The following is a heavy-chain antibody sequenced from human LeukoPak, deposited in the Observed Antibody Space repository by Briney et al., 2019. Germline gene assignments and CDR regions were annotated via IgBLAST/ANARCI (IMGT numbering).Heavy chain of an antibody. Sequence: PSQTLSLTCAVPGGSISSGGYSWSWIRQPPGKGLEWIGYIYHSGSTYYNPSLKSRVTISVDRSKNQFSLKLSSVTAADTAVYYCARLGSYYGMDVWGQGTTVTVSS. J-gene: IGHJ6*02. D-gene: IGHD2-15*01. CDR2: IYHSGST. V-gene: IGHV4-30-2*01. CDR1: GGSISSGGYS. CDR3: ARLGSYYGMDV.